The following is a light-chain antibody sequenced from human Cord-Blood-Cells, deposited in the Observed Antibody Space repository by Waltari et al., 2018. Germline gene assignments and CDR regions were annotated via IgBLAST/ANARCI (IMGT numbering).Light chain of an antibody. CDR3: QQSYSTPYT. J-gene: IGKJ2*01. CDR1: QSISSY. V-gene: IGKV1-39*01. Sequence: DIQMTQSPSSLSASVGDRVTITCRASQSISSYLNWYQQKPGKAPKLLIYAASSLQSGVTSRFSGSGSVTDFTLTISSLQPEDFATYYCQQSYSTPYTFGQGTKLEIK. CDR2: AAS.